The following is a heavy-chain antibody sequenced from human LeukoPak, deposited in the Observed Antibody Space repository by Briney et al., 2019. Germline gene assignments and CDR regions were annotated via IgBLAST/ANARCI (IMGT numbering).Heavy chain of an antibody. CDR2: IIPILGIA. V-gene: IGHV1-69*04. CDR3: ARDPPSSGWSD. J-gene: IGHJ4*02. CDR1: GGTFSSYA. Sequence: SVKVSCKASGGTFSSYAISWVRQAPGQGLEWMGRIIPILGIANYAQKFQGRVTITADKSTSTAYMELSSLRSEDTAVYYCARDPPSSGWSDWGQGTLVTVSS. D-gene: IGHD6-19*01.